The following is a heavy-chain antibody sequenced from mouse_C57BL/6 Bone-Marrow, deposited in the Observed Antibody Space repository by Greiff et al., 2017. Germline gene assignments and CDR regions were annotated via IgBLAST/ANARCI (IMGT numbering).Heavy chain of an antibody. V-gene: IGHV1-69*01. CDR3: ARGGILRDFDF. J-gene: IGHJ2*01. D-gene: IGHD1-1*01. Sequence: QVQLQQSGAELVMPGASVKLSCKASGYTFTSYYMHWVKQRPGQGLEWIGEIDPSDGYTNYNPKFQGKATLTVDKSSTTAYMQLSSLTSEDSAVYYCARGGILRDFDFGGQGTTLTVSS. CDR2: IDPSDGYT. CDR1: GYTFTSYY.